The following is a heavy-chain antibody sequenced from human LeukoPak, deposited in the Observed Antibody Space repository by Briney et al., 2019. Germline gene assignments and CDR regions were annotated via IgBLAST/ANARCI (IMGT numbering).Heavy chain of an antibody. D-gene: IGHD2-15*01. CDR3: ARLIGSGVYYYMDV. Sequence: ASVKVSCKAFGGTFSSYAISWVRQAPGQGLEWVGGIIPIFGTANYAQKFQGRVTITADESTSTAYMELSSLRSEDTAVYYCARLIGSGVYYYMDVWGKGTTVTVSS. CDR1: GGTFSSYA. V-gene: IGHV1-69*13. J-gene: IGHJ6*03. CDR2: IIPIFGTA.